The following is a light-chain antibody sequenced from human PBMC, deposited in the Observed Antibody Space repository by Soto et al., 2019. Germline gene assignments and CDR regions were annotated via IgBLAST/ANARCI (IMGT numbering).Light chain of an antibody. V-gene: IGKV1-5*01. J-gene: IGKJ2*01. CDR3: QQYYSYPYT. Sequence: DIQMTQSPYTLSASVGDRVTITCRASQHINTWLAWYQQKSGKAPKLLMYDASSLESGVPSRFSGSSSGTEFTLTISSVQPGDVATYYSQQYYSYPYTFGQGTKLEIK. CDR1: QHINTW. CDR2: DAS.